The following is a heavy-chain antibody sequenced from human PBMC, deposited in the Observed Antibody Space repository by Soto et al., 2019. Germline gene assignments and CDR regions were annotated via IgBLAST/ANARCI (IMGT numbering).Heavy chain of an antibody. Sequence: GESLKISCKGSGYRFAGYWITWVRQKPGKGLEWMGRIDPSDSQTYYSPSFRGHVTISATKSITTVFLQWSSRRASDTAMYYCARQIYDADTGPNFQYYFDSWGQGTPVTVSS. CDR3: ARQIYDADTGPNFQYYFDS. J-gene: IGHJ4*02. CDR1: GYRFAGYW. V-gene: IGHV5-10-1*01. D-gene: IGHD5-18*01. CDR2: IDPSDSQT.